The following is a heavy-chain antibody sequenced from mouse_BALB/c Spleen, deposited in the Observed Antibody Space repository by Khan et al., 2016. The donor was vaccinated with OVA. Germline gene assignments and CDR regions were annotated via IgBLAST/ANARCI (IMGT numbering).Heavy chain of an antibody. V-gene: IGHV1S135*01. CDR1: GYSFTSYY. CDR3: TRHCYVAWFTY. D-gene: IGHD2-12*01. J-gene: IGHJ3*01. CDR2: VDPFSGGT. Sequence: VQPKQSGPELMKPGASVKISCKASGYSFTSYYIHWVKQSHGKSLEWIGYVDPFSGGTTYNQKFKGKATLTVDKSSSTAYIHFSNLTSEDSAVYYCTRHCYVAWFTYWGQGTLVTVSA.